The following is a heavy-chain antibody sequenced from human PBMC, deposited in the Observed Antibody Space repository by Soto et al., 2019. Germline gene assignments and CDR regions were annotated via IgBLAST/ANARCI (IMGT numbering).Heavy chain of an antibody. Sequence: QVQLVQSGAAVKKPGSSVKVSCKASGGTFSSYAISWVRQAPVQGLEWMVGIIPIFGTANYAQKFQGRVTNTADESTSTADMELSSLRSEDTAVYYCARDWDSSGFGYAFDIKGQGTMVTVSS. CDR1: GGTFSSYA. CDR2: IIPIFGTA. D-gene: IGHD3-22*01. V-gene: IGHV1-69*01. J-gene: IGHJ3*02. CDR3: ARDWDSSGFGYAFDI.